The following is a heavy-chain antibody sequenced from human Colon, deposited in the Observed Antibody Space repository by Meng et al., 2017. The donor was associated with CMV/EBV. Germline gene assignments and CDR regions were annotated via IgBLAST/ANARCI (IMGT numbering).Heavy chain of an antibody. Sequence: SGPTLVKPTQTFTLTCTFSGFSLSTSGVGVGWIRQPPGKALEWLALIYWNDDKRYSPSLKSRLTITKDTSKNQVVLTMTNMDPVDTATYYCARSGYSYGLYQFDYWGQGTLVTVSS. CDR1: GFSLSTSGVG. J-gene: IGHJ4*02. CDR2: IYWNDDK. D-gene: IGHD5-18*01. V-gene: IGHV2-5*01. CDR3: ARSGYSYGLYQFDY.